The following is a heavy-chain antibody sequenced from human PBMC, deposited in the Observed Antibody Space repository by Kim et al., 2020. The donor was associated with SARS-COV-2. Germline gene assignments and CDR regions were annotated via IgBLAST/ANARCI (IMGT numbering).Heavy chain of an antibody. Sequence: SETLSLTCAVSGGSMGDYDWWSWVRQPPGKGLEWIGEILQSGYTTYNPSLKSRVTISVDNSKNQFSLTLSSVTAADTAVYYCARIPPWDTNEGTPKWGQGTLVTVSS. CDR1: GGSMGDYDW. CDR2: ILQSGYT. V-gene: IGHV4-4*02. J-gene: IGHJ4*02. D-gene: IGHD5-18*01. CDR3: ARIPPWDTNEGTPK.